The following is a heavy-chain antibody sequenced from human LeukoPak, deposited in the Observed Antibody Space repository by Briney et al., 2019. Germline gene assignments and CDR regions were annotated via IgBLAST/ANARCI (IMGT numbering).Heavy chain of an antibody. CDR2: IRYDGSNK. CDR1: GFTFSSYG. CDR3: VRGPTGWTEFFQH. Sequence: GGSLRLSCAASGFTFSSYGMHWVRQAPGKGLEWVAFIRYDGSNKYYADSVKGRFTISRDNSKNTLYLQMNSLRAEDTAVYYCVRGPTGWTEFFQHWGQGTLVTVSS. J-gene: IGHJ1*01. V-gene: IGHV3-30*02. D-gene: IGHD6-19*01.